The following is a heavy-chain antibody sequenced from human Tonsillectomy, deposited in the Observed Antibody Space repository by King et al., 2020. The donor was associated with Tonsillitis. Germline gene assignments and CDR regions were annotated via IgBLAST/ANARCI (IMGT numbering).Heavy chain of an antibody. Sequence: VQLVQSGAEVKKPGASVKVSCKASGYTFTSYGISLVRQAPGQGLEWMGWVSAYHGNTNRAQKLQGRVTMTTDTSTSTAYMELRSLRSYDTAVYYCARDRDLRRGMAWFDPWGQGTLVTVSS. CDR3: ARDRDLRRGMAWFDP. D-gene: IGHD1-26*01. J-gene: IGHJ5*02. CDR2: VSAYHGNT. V-gene: IGHV1-18*01. CDR1: GYTFTSYG.